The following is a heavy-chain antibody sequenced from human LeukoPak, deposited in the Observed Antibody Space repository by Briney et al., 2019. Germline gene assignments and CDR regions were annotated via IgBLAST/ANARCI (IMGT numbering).Heavy chain of an antibody. J-gene: IGHJ4*02. Sequence: GGSLRLFCVASGFTFSSYGMHWVRQAPGKGLEWVAVIWYDGSNQYYADSVKGRFTISRDDSKNTLYLQMNSLRAEDMAVYYCARDKDGYDWGQGTLVTVSS. CDR1: GFTFSSYG. D-gene: IGHD5-24*01. V-gene: IGHV3-33*01. CDR3: ARDKDGYD. CDR2: IWYDGSNQ.